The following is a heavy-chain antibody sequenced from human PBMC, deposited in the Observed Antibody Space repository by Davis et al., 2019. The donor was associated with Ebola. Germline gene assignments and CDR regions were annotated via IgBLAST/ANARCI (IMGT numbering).Heavy chain of an antibody. CDR3: AKGGYGDLDDAFDI. D-gene: IGHD4-17*01. J-gene: IGHJ3*02. Sequence: PGGSLRLSCAASGFAFSISGMHWVRQAPGKGLEWVAVISNAGSSTYYADSVKGRFTISRDNSKNTLYLQMNSLRAEDTAVYYCAKGGYGDLDDAFDIWGQGTMVTVSS. CDR1: GFAFSISG. CDR2: ISNAGSST. V-gene: IGHV3-30*18.